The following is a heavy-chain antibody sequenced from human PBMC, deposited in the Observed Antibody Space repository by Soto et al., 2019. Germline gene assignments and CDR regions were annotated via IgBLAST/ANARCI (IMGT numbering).Heavy chain of an antibody. J-gene: IGHJ3*02. CDR3: ARQHGYAFDI. CDR1: GFTFSSYG. V-gene: IGHV3-30*03. CDR2: ISYDGSNK. Sequence: PCGSLRLSCAACGFTFSSYGMHWVRQAPGKGLEWVAVISYDGSNKYYVDSVKGRFTISRDKSKNTLYLQMNSLRPKDTAVYYCARQHGYAFDIWGQGTMVTVSS. D-gene: IGHD2-2*03.